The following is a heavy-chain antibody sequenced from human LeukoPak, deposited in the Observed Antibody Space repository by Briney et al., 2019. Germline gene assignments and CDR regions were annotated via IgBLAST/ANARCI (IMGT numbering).Heavy chain of an antibody. CDR1: GVSISSFY. V-gene: IGHV4-59*01. J-gene: IGHJ4*02. CDR3: ASPGPYYDYVWGSYRYTQYYFDY. CDR2: FYNSGSS. D-gene: IGHD3-16*02. Sequence: SETLSLTCSVSGVSISSFYWTWIRQVPGKGLEWIGYFYNSGSSDYNPSLKSRATFSEDTSKNHFSLSLSAVTAADTAVYYCASPGPYYDYVWGSYRYTQYYFDYWGQGTLVTVSS.